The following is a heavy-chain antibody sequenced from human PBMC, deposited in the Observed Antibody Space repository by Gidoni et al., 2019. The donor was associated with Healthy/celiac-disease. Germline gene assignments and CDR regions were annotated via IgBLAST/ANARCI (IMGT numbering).Heavy chain of an antibody. CDR1: GITFRSYS. Sequence: EVQLVESGGGLVQPGGSLRLSCEASGITFRSYSINGVRQAPGKGLEWVSYISSSSSTISSADSVKGRFTISRDNAKHLLYLHMNSLSAEDTAVYYCARDSHGDLKWELLGYYYYMDVWGKGTTVTVSS. D-gene: IGHD1-26*01. V-gene: IGHV3-48*04. J-gene: IGHJ6*03. CDR3: ARDSHGDLKWELLGYYYYMDV. CDR2: ISSSSSTI.